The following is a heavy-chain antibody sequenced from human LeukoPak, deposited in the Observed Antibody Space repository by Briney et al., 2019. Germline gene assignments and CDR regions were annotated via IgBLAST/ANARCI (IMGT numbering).Heavy chain of an antibody. D-gene: IGHD3-10*01. V-gene: IGHV3-21*01. Sequence: GSLSLSCAASGFPFSSYSMNWVRQAPGKGLEWVSSISSSSSYIYYADSVKGRFTIPRDNAKNSLYLQMNSLRAEDTAVYYCARSSGSGAEYPYYGMDVWGQGTTVTVSS. CDR3: ARSSGSGAEYPYYGMDV. CDR1: GFPFSSYS. J-gene: IGHJ6*02. CDR2: ISSSSSYI.